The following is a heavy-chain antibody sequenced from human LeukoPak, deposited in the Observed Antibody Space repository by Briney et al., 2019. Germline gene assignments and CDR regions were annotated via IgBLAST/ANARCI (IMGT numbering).Heavy chain of an antibody. J-gene: IGHJ5*02. D-gene: IGHD6-13*01. V-gene: IGHV3-48*04. Sequence: GGSLRLSCAASGFTFSSYSMNWVRQAPGKGLEWVSYISSSSSTIYYADSVKGRFTISRDNAKNSLYLQMNSLRAEDTAVYYCARDLKPPGIAAAGTRPNWFDPWGQGTLVTVSS. CDR1: GFTFSSYS. CDR2: ISSSSSTI. CDR3: ARDLKPPGIAAAGTRPNWFDP.